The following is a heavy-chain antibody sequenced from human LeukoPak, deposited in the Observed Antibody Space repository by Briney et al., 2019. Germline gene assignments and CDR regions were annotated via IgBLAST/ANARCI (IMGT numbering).Heavy chain of an antibody. D-gene: IGHD4/OR15-4a*01. V-gene: IGHV4-59*04. CDR1: GGSISTYY. CDR3: ARSLTIPGLTGWFDP. Sequence: PSETLSLTCTVSGGSISTYYWSWIRQPPGKTLEWIGYIYYSGSTYYNPSLKSRVTISVDTSKNQFSLKLSSVTAADTAVYYCARSLTIPGLTGWFDPWGQGTLVTVSS. J-gene: IGHJ5*02. CDR2: IYYSGST.